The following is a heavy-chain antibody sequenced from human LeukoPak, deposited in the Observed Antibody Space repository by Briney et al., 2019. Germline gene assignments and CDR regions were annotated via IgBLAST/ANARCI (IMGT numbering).Heavy chain of an antibody. CDR3: ARDKKSYYYGSGYWFDP. D-gene: IGHD3-10*01. Sequence: GGSLRLSCAASGFSFSTYSMNWVRQAPGKGLEWVSYISTSSTISYADSVKGRFTISRDNAKNSLYLQMNSLRDEDTAVYYCARDKKSYYYGSGYWFDPWGQGTLVTVSS. V-gene: IGHV3-48*02. J-gene: IGHJ5*02. CDR2: ISTSSTI. CDR1: GFSFSTYS.